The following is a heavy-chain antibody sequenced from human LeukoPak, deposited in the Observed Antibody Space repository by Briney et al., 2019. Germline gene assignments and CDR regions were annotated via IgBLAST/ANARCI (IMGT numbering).Heavy chain of an antibody. J-gene: IGHJ4*02. CDR3: AGGYVGGGDMDY. D-gene: IGHD2-21*02. CDR1: GGSFSGYY. V-gene: IGHV4-34*01. CDR2: INHSGST. Sequence: SETLSLTCAVYGGSFSGYYWSWIRQPPGKGQEWIGEINHSGSTNYNPSLKSRVTISVDTSKNQFSLKLSSVTAADTAVYYCAGGYVGGGDMDYWGQGTLVTVSS.